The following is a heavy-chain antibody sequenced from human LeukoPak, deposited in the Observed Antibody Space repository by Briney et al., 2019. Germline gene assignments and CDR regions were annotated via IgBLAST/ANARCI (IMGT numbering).Heavy chain of an antibody. CDR2: IKSKTDGGTT. V-gene: IGHV3-15*01. D-gene: IGHD1-26*01. CDR3: QGGRF. Sequence: ETLSLTCAVYGGSFSGYYWSWIRQAPGKGLEWVGRIKSKTDGGTTDYAAPVKGRFSISRDDSKNTLYLQMNSLKSEDTAVYYCQGGRFWGQGTLVTVSS. J-gene: IGHJ4*02. CDR1: GGSFSGYY.